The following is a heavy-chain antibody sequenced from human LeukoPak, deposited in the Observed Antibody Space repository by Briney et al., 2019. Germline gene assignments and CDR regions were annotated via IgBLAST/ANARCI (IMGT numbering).Heavy chain of an antibody. CDR2: ISAYNGNT. CDR1: GYTFTGYY. Sequence: ASVKVSCKTSGYTFTGYYMHWVRQAPGQGLEWMGWISAYNGNTNYAQKLQGRVTMTTDTSTSTAYMELRSLRSDDTAVYYCARQRIAAAGYCFDYWGQGTLVTVSS. CDR3: ARQRIAAAGYCFDY. J-gene: IGHJ4*02. V-gene: IGHV1-18*04. D-gene: IGHD6-13*01.